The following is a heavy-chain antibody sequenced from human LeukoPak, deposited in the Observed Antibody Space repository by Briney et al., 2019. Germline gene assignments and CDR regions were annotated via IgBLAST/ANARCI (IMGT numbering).Heavy chain of an antibody. V-gene: IGHV4-39*01. D-gene: IGHD3-22*01. J-gene: IGHJ4*02. CDR2: VYYSGGT. Sequence: PSETLSLTRTVSGGSIGSSQYYWGWIRQPPGKGLEWIGSVYYSGGTYYNPSLKSRVTISVDTSKNQFSLKLSSVTAADTAVYYCARSNYHGSRGIIDHWGQGALVTVSS. CDR1: GGSIGSSQYY. CDR3: ARSNYHGSRGIIDH.